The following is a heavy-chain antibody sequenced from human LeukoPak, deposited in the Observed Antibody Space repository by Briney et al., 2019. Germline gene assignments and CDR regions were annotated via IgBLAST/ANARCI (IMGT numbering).Heavy chain of an antibody. D-gene: IGHD6-19*01. CDR3: ARGGYNSAFLDS. V-gene: IGHV3-21*01. Sequence: KPGGSLRLSCAASGFTFNSFTMNWVRQAPGKGLEWLSSISGSGQYIYYADSLKGRLTISRDNAKDSLYLQLNSLRAEDTSVCYCARGGYNSAFLDSWGQGTLVSVS. J-gene: IGHJ4*02. CDR2: ISGSGQYI. CDR1: GFTFNSFT.